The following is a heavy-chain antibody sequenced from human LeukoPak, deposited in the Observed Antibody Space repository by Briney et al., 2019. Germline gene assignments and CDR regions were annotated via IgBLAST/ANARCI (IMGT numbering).Heavy chain of an antibody. Sequence: VSVKVSCKVSGYTLTELSMHWVRQAPGKGLEWMGGFDPEDGETIYAQKFQGRVTMTEDTSTDTAYMELSSLRSEDTAVYYCATVRSGGWYIDYWGQGTLVTVSS. CDR3: ATVRSGGWYIDY. CDR2: FDPEDGET. D-gene: IGHD6-19*01. V-gene: IGHV1-24*01. CDR1: GYTLTELS. J-gene: IGHJ4*02.